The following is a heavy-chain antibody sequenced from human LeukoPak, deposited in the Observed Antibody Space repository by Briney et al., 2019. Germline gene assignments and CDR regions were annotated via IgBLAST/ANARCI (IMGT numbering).Heavy chain of an antibody. D-gene: IGHD6-13*01. Sequence: ASVKVSCKASGYTFTSYDINWVRQATGQGLEWMGWMKPNSGNTGYAQKFQGRVTMTRNTSISTAYMELSSLRSEDTAVYYCARFSFGSSWYEPYYYYYGMDVWGQGTTVTVSS. J-gene: IGHJ6*02. CDR2: MKPNSGNT. V-gene: IGHV1-8*01. CDR3: ARFSFGSSWYEPYYYYYGMDV. CDR1: GYTFTSYD.